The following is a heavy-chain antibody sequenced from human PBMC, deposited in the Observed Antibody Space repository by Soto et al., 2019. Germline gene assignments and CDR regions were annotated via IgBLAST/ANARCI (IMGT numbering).Heavy chain of an antibody. V-gene: IGHV5-51*01. Sequence: PGESVKSSGEGFGYNFATYCHAWVLQMPRKGLAYMGILHPGDSDSRYSPSLQGQVTFPADKFISTAYMLWSSLKAPDDAMYFCARHGCYGDSASNYFDPWGQGTMVTVSS. CDR1: GYNFATYC. D-gene: IGHD4-17*01. CDR2: LHPGDSDS. J-gene: IGHJ5*02. CDR3: ARHGCYGDSASNYFDP.